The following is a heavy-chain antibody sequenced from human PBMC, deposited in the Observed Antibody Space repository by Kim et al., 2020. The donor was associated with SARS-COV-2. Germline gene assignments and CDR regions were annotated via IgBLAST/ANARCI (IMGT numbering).Heavy chain of an antibody. CDR3: ARLLPSGYDDY. V-gene: IGHV4-39*01. D-gene: IGHD5-12*01. CDR2: T. Sequence: TDTNPSLKSRVTISVDTSKNQFSLKLSSVTAADTAVYYCARLLPSGYDDYWGQGTLVTVSS. J-gene: IGHJ4*02.